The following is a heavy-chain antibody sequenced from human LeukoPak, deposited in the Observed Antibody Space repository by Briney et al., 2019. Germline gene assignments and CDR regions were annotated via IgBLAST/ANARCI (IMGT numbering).Heavy chain of an antibody. CDR1: GGSISSYY. V-gene: IGHV4-59*05. CDR2: IYYSGST. J-gene: IGHJ4*02. Sequence: SETLSLTCTVSGGSISSYYWSWIRQPPGKRLEWIGSIYYSGSTYYNPSLKSRVTISVDTSKNQFSLKLSSVTAADTAVYYCARHLVAIGHYYDDYWGQGTLVTVSS. CDR3: ARHLVAIGHYYDDY. D-gene: IGHD3-22*01.